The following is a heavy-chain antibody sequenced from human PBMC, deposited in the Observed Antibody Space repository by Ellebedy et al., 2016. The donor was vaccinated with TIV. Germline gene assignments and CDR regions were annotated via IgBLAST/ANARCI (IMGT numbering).Heavy chain of an antibody. D-gene: IGHD2-8*01. J-gene: IGHJ4*02. Sequence: GESLKISCAASGFTFSDYYMSWIRQAPGKGLEWVSYISSSGSTIYYADSVKGRFTISRDNAKNSLYLQMNSLRVEDTAVYYCARDRCSNGICPYFDYWGQGTLVTVAS. V-gene: IGHV3-11*04. CDR2: ISSSGSTI. CDR3: ARDRCSNGICPYFDY. CDR1: GFTFSDYY.